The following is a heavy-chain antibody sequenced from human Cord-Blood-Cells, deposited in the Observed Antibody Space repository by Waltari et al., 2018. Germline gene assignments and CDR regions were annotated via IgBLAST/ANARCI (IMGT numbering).Heavy chain of an antibody. V-gene: IGHV4-59*11. CDR2: IYYSGST. CDR3: ARVRENTIFGVVTSSNWFDP. CDR1: GGSISSHY. D-gene: IGHD3-3*01. Sequence: QVQLQESGPGLVKPSEPLSLTCTVSGGSISSHYWSWIRQPPGTGMEWIGYIYYSGSTNYNPSLKSRVTISVDTSKNQFSLKLSSVTAADTAVYYCARVRENTIFGVVTSSNWFDPWGQGTLVTVSS. J-gene: IGHJ5*02.